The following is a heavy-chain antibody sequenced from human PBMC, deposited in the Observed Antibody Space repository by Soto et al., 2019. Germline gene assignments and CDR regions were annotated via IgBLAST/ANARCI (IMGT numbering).Heavy chain of an antibody. V-gene: IGHV4-30-2*01. CDR2: TYHSGNP. Sequence: SETLSLTCGVSGDTISTGGYSWAWIRQPPGKALEWIGHTYHSGNPYYNPSLKSRVIISVDRSKNQFSLKVRSVTAADTAVYYCAVGYSSSSKVDYWGQGTLVTVSS. CDR1: GDTISTGGYS. D-gene: IGHD6-13*01. CDR3: AVGYSSSSKVDY. J-gene: IGHJ4*02.